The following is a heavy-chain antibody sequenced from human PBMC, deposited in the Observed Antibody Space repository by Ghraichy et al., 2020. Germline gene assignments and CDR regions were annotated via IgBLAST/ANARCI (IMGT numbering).Heavy chain of an antibody. D-gene: IGHD2-21*01. CDR2: IYYSGST. CDR3: ARHVLNGNVADYFDN. J-gene: IGHJ4*02. V-gene: IGHV4-39*01. CDR1: GDSISNYRYY. Sequence: SETLSLTCTVSGDSISNYRYYWGWIRQPPGRGLECIGSIYYSGSTYYSPSLRSRVTMSVDASKNQFSLKLSSVTAADTAVYYCARHVLNGNVADYFDNWGQGPLVSFSP.